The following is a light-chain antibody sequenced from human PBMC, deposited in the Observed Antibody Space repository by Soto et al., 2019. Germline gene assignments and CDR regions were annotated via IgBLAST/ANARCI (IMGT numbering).Light chain of an antibody. Sequence: QSALTQPASVSGSPGQSITLSCTGTSSDVGSYNRVSWYQLHPGKAPKLMIYEGTKRPSGVSNRFSGYKSGSTASLTISGLEAEDEADHYCCSYAGSSSYVECGGGTTLTVL. CDR1: SSDVGSYNR. CDR2: EGT. V-gene: IGLV2-23*01. CDR3: CSYAGSSSYVE. J-gene: IGLJ2*01.